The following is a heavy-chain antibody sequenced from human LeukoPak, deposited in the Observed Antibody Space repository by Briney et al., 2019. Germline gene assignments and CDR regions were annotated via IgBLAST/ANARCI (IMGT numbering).Heavy chain of an antibody. CDR2: INPSGGST. CDR1: GYTFTSYY. Sequence: VASVKVSCKTSGYTFTSYYLHWVRQAPGQGLEWMGAINPSGGSTSYAQKFQGRVTVTRDTSTSTAYMELSSLRSEDTAVYYCARRISDILTGYYFDYWGQGTLVTVSS. J-gene: IGHJ4*02. D-gene: IGHD3-9*01. CDR3: ARRISDILTGYYFDY. V-gene: IGHV1-46*03.